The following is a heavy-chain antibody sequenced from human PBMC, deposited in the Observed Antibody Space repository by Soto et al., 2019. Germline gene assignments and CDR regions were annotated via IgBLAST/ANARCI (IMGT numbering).Heavy chain of an antibody. CDR2: MNPNSGNT. CDR1: GYTFTSYD. V-gene: IGHV1-8*01. J-gene: IGHJ4*02. Sequence: QVQLVQSGAEVKKPGASVKVSCKASGYTFTSYDINWVRQATGQGLEWMGWMNPNSGNTGYAQKFQGRVTMTGNTAISTAYMELSSLRSQDTAVYYCARCVIRGILTCYKRHFDYWGQGPLVTVSS. CDR3: ARCVIRGILTCYKRHFDY. D-gene: IGHD3-9*01.